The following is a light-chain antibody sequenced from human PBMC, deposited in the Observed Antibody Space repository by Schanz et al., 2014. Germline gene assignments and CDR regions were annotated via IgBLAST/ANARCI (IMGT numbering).Light chain of an antibody. CDR3: SSYAGTNNLV. CDR1: SSDVGGYNY. CDR2: EVN. J-gene: IGLJ2*01. V-gene: IGLV2-8*01. Sequence: QSALTQPASVSGSPGQSITISCTGTSSDVGGYNYVSWYQQHPGKAPKVMIFEVNKRPSGVPDRFSGSKSGNTASLTVSGLQAEDEADYYCSSYAGTNNLVFGGGTKLTVL.